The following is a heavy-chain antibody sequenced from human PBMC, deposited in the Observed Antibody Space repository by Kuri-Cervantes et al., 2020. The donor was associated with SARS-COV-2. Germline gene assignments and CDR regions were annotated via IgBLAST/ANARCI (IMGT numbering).Heavy chain of an antibody. D-gene: IGHD2-21*02. CDR2: IDWDDAK. CDR1: GFSLNTGGMC. V-gene: IGHV2-70*11. Sequence: SGPTLVKPTQTLTLTCTFSGFSLNTGGMCVGWLRQPPGKALEWLARIDWDDAKYYNTSLKTRLTISKDTSQNQVVLTMTNMDPVDTGTYYCARIPLEYGGDAFHFDFWGQGSLVTVSS. CDR3: ARIPLEYGGDAFHFDF. J-gene: IGHJ4*02.